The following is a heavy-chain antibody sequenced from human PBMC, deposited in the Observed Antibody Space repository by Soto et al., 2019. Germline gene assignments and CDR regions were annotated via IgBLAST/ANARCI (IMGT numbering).Heavy chain of an antibody. CDR3: ARDVVYAKGLQYNYGMDV. V-gene: IGHV3-7*05. CDR2: IKQDGGEK. Sequence: GGSLRLSCAASGFTFSSYWMSWVRQAPGKGLEWVANIKQDGGEKYYVDSVKGRFTISRDNAKNSLYVQMNSLRAEDTAVYYCARDVVYAKGLQYNYGMDVWGQGTTVTVSS. J-gene: IGHJ6*02. CDR1: GFTFSSYW. D-gene: IGHD2-8*02.